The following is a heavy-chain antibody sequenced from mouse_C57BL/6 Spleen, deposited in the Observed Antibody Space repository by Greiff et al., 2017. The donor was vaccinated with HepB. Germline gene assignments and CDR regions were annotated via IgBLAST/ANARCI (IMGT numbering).Heavy chain of an antibody. J-gene: IGHJ4*01. CDR1: GYAFSSSW. D-gene: IGHD2-4*01. CDR3: ARSPYDYDCAMDY. Sequence: QVQLKESGPELVKPGASVKISCKASGYAFSSSWMNWVKQRPGKGLEWIGRIYPGDGDTNYNGKFKGKATLTADKSSSTAYMQLSSLTSEDSAVYFCARSPYDYDCAMDYWGQGTSVTVSS. V-gene: IGHV1-82*01. CDR2: IYPGDGDT.